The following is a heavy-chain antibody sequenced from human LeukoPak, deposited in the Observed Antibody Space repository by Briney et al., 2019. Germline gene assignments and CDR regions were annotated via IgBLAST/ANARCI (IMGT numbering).Heavy chain of an antibody. Sequence: GGSLRLSCAASGFTFSSYARSWARQAPGKGLEWVSAISGSGGSTYYADSVKGRFTISRDNSKNTLYLQMNSLRAEDTAVYYCAKGGLTMIVVVMRYWGQGTLVTVSS. J-gene: IGHJ4*02. CDR3: AKGGLTMIVVVMRY. CDR2: ISGSGGST. CDR1: GFTFSSYA. D-gene: IGHD3-22*01. V-gene: IGHV3-23*01.